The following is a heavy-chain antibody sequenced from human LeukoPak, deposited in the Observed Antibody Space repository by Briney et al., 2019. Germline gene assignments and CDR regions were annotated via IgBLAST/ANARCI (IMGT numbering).Heavy chain of an antibody. CDR1: GGSIRSTNDY. CDR3: VRGSRVPAASLYYYYGMDV. CDR2: VYYSGIT. J-gene: IGHJ6*02. Sequence: PSETLSLTCTVSGGSIRSTNDYWGWIRQSPGKGLEWIGSVYYSGITYYNPSLRSRVTISEDTSKNQFPLILTSVTAADTAVYYCVRGSRVPAASLYYYYGMDVWGQGTTVTVSS. D-gene: IGHD2-2*01. V-gene: IGHV4-39*06.